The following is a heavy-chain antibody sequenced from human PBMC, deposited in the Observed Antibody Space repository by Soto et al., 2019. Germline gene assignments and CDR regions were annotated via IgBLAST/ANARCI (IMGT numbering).Heavy chain of an antibody. Sequence: GGSLRLSCAASGFTVSSYAMSWVRQAPGKGLEWVSAISGSGGSTYYADSVKDRFTISRDNSKNTLYLQMNSLRAEDTAVYYCAKDGGYSYGYSPRYYYGMDVWGQGTTVTVSS. J-gene: IGHJ6*02. V-gene: IGHV3-23*01. CDR1: GFTVSSYA. D-gene: IGHD5-18*01. CDR3: AKDGGYSYGYSPRYYYGMDV. CDR2: ISGSGGST.